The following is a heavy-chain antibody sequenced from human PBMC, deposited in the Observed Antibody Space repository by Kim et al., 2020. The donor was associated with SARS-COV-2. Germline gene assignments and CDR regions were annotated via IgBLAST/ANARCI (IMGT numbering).Heavy chain of an antibody. D-gene: IGHD1-26*01. CDR3: ARAVGYYYYYMDV. Sequence: YSPSFQGQVTISADKSISTAYLQWSSLKASDTAMYYCARAVGYYYYYMDVWGKGTTVTVSS. J-gene: IGHJ6*03. V-gene: IGHV5-51*01.